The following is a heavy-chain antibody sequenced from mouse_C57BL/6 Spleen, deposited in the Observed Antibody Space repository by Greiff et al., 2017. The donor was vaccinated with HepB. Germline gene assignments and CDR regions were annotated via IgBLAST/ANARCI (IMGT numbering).Heavy chain of an antibody. J-gene: IGHJ4*01. CDR1: GYAFSSYW. V-gene: IGHV1-80*01. CDR3: ATLFITTVRAMDY. CDR2: IYPGDGDT. D-gene: IGHD1-1*01. Sequence: VQLVESGAELVKPGASVKISCKASGYAFSSYWMNWVKQRPGKGLEWIGQIYPGDGDTNYNGKFKGKATLTADKSSSTAYMQLSSLTSEDSAVYFCATLFITTVRAMDYWGQGTSVTVSS.